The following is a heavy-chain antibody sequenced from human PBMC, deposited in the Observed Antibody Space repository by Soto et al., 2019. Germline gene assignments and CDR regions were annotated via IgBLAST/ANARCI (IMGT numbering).Heavy chain of an antibody. CDR2: ISTSSSTI. D-gene: IGHD2-2*01. CDR3: SRGRPYCSGTRCKGMDV. Sequence: EVQLVESGGGLVQPGGSLRLSCAGSGFTFIDFEMHWVRQAPGKGLEWLSYISTSSSTIFYADSVKGRFTISRDNAKNSLFLQMNSLRAEDTAIYYCSRGRPYCSGTRCKGMDVWGQGTTVTVSS. V-gene: IGHV3-48*03. J-gene: IGHJ6*02. CDR1: GFTFIDFE.